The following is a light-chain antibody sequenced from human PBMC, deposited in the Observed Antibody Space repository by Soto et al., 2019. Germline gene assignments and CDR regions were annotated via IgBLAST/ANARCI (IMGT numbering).Light chain of an antibody. J-gene: IGLJ2*01. Sequence: QSALTQPASVSESPGQSITISCTGTSSDIGGYNYVSWYQQHPGKAPKLMIYEVNNRPSGVSNRFSGSKSGNTASLSISGLQAEDEADYYCSSYTSSSVLFGGGTQLTVL. CDR1: SSDIGGYNY. CDR2: EVN. V-gene: IGLV2-14*01. CDR3: SSYTSSSVL.